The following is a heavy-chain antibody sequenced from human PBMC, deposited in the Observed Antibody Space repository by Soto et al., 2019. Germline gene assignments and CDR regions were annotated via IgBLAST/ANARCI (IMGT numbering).Heavy chain of an antibody. CDR2: VTNNGGST. Sequence: GGSLRLSCAASGFSFTDYAMNWVRQTAGEGLEWVSIVTNNGGSTQYADSVKGRFTISRDNSKNTLFLQMNSLRVEDTAIYYCAKGFGSSSLVGFDSWGQGTLVTVAS. V-gene: IGHV3-23*01. CDR3: AKGFGSSSLVGFDS. CDR1: GFSFTDYA. J-gene: IGHJ4*02. D-gene: IGHD6-6*01.